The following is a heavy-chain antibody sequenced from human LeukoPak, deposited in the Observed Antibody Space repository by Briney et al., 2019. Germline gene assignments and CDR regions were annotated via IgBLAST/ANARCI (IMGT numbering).Heavy chain of an antibody. V-gene: IGHV3-23*01. D-gene: IGHD6-19*01. CDR2: ISGSGGST. CDR1: GFTFSSYA. J-gene: IGHJ6*02. Sequence: GGSLRLSCAASGFTFSSYAMSWVRQAPGKGLEWVSAISGSGGSTYYADSVKGRFTISRDNSKNTLYLQMNSLRAEDTAVYYCARAESSGWPDRYYYGMDVWGQGTTVTVSS. CDR3: ARAESSGWPDRYYYGMDV.